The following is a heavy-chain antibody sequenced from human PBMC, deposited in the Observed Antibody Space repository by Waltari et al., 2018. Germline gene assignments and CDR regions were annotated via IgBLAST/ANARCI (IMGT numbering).Heavy chain of an antibody. V-gene: IGHV3-11*04. J-gene: IGHJ1*01. CDR3: ARHGLERRTGAEYFQH. Sequence: QVQLVESGGGLVKPGGSLRLPCEASGCTFSDYYMSWIRQAPGKGLEWVSYISSSTDTIYYADSVKGRFTISRDNARNSLYLQMNSLRAEDTAVYYCARHGLERRTGAEYFQHWGQGTLVTVSS. D-gene: IGHD1-1*01. CDR2: ISSSTDTI. CDR1: GCTFSDYY.